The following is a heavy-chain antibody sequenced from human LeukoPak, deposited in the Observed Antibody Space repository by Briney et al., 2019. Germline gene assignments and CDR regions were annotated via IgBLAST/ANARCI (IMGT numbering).Heavy chain of an antibody. CDR2: INHSGST. CDR3: ARVGLDCSSTSCYRNWFDP. V-gene: IGHV4-34*01. Sequence: SETLSLTCAVYGGSFSGYYWSWIRQPPGKGLEWIGEINHSGSTNYNPSLKSRVTISVDRSKNQFSLKLSSVTAADTAVYYCARVGLDCSSTSCYRNWFDPWGQGTLVTVSS. J-gene: IGHJ5*02. CDR1: GGSFSGYY. D-gene: IGHD2-2*02.